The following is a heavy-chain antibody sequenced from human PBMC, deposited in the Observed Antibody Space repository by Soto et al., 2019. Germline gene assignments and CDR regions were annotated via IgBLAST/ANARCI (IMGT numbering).Heavy chain of an antibody. CDR3: ARTNIVATTFDY. CDR2: IYYSGST. D-gene: IGHD5-12*01. Sequence: SETLSLTCTVSGGSISSYYWSWIRQPPGKGLEWIGYIYYSGSTNYNPSLKSRVTISVDTSKNQFSLKLSSVTAADTAVYYCARTNIVATTFDYWGQGTLVTV. J-gene: IGHJ4*02. V-gene: IGHV4-59*08. CDR1: GGSISSYY.